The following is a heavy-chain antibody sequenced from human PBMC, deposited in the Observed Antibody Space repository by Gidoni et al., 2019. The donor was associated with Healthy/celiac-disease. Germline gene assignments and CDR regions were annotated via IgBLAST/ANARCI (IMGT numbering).Heavy chain of an antibody. Sequence: EVQLLECGGGLVQPGGSLRPPCAASGFPFGSYAMSWVRQAPGKGLEWVSAISGSGGSTYYADSVKGRFTITRDNSKNTLYLKMNSLRAEDTAVYYCAKGDVVVVAATSWLDPWGQGTLVTVSS. CDR2: ISGSGGST. J-gene: IGHJ5*02. V-gene: IGHV3-23*01. CDR3: AKGDVVVVAATSWLDP. CDR1: GFPFGSYA. D-gene: IGHD2-15*01.